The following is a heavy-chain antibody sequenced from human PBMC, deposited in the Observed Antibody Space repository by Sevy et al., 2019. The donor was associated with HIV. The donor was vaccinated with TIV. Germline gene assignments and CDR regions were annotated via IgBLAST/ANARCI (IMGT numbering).Heavy chain of an antibody. CDR3: ATGGDILYGYYKPPLDH. V-gene: IGHV1-2*02. CDR2: INPNSGAT. Sequence: ASVKVSCKSSGYSFTGYYMHWVRQAPGQGLEWMGWINPNSGATTYAQKFQGRVTMSRDTSLSTAYMDLSSLRSDDTAVYYCATGGDILYGYYKPPLDHWGQGTLVTVSS. D-gene: IGHD3-9*01. J-gene: IGHJ4*02. CDR1: GYSFTGYY.